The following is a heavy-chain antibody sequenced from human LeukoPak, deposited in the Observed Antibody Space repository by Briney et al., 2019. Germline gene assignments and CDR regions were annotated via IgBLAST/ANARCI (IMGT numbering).Heavy chain of an antibody. D-gene: IGHD6-19*01. Sequence: SETLSLTCTVSGGSISSYYWSWIRQPAGKGLEWIGRIYTSGSTNYNPSLKSRVTMSVDTSKNQFSLKLSSVTAADTAVYYCARGYSSGWYLAFDIWGQGTMVTVSS. V-gene: IGHV4-4*07. CDR1: GGSISSYY. CDR2: IYTSGST. CDR3: ARGYSSGWYLAFDI. J-gene: IGHJ3*02.